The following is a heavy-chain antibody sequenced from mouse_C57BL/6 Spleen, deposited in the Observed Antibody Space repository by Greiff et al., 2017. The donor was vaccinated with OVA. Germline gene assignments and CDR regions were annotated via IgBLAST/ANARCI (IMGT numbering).Heavy chain of an antibody. J-gene: IGHJ1*03. CDR3: AGQITTVVADWYFDV. Sequence: VQLQQPGTELVKPGASVKLSCKASGYTFTSYWMHWVKQRPGQGLEWIGNINPSNGGTNYNEKFKSKATLTVDQSSSTPYMQLSSLTSEDSAFYDGAGQITTVVADWYFDVWGTGTTVTVSS. V-gene: IGHV1-53*01. CDR2: INPSNGGT. D-gene: IGHD1-1*01. CDR1: GYTFTSYW.